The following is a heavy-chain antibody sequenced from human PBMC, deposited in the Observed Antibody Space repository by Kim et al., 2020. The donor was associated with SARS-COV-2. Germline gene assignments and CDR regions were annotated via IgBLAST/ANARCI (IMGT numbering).Heavy chain of an antibody. CDR2: ISSSGHSI. CDR1: GSTFSNYE. J-gene: IGHJ4*02. Sequence: GGSLRLSCGAYGSTFSNYEMNWVRQTPGKGLEWISYISSSGHSIYYADSVKGRFSVSRDNAKNSLYLQMTSLRAEDTAVYYCARSLVLSPLPPGYCDGGSCYFGDDWGQGTLVTVSS. CDR3: ARSLVLSPLPPGYCDGGSCYFGDD. V-gene: IGHV3-48*03. D-gene: IGHD2-15*01.